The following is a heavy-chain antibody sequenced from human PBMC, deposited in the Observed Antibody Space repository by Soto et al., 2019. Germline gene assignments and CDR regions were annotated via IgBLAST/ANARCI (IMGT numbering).Heavy chain of an antibody. Sequence: EVQLLESGGGLVQPGGSLRLSCAASGFTFSSYAMSWVRQAPGKGLEWVSAISGSGGNTYYADSVKGRFTISRDKSKNTLYLQMNSLRAEDTALYYCAKDPRDCSSTSCDDYWGQGTLVTVSS. CDR3: AKDPRDCSSTSCDDY. CDR1: GFTFSSYA. D-gene: IGHD2-2*01. CDR2: ISGSGGNT. J-gene: IGHJ4*02. V-gene: IGHV3-23*01.